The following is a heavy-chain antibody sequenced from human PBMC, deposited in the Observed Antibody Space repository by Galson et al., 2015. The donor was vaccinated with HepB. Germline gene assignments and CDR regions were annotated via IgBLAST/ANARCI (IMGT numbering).Heavy chain of an antibody. V-gene: IGHV1-69*13. CDR3: ARAATPRRYYYYYYMDV. CDR1: GGTFSSYA. D-gene: IGHD6-25*01. J-gene: IGHJ6*03. Sequence: SVKVSCKASGGTFSSYAISWVRQAPGQGLEWMGGIIPIFGTANYAQKFQGRVTITADESTSTAYMELSSLRSEDTAVYYCARAATPRRYYYYYYMDVWGKGTTVTVSS. CDR2: IIPIFGTA.